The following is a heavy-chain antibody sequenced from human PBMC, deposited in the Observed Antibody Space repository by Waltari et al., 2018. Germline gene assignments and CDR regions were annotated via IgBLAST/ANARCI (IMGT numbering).Heavy chain of an antibody. CDR1: GGSISSGSYY. V-gene: IGHV4-61*02. Sequence: QVQLQESGPGLVKPSQTLSLTCTVSGGSISSGSYYWSWIRQPAGKGLERIGRIYTSGSTTYTPSLKSRVTISVDTSKNQFSLKLSSVTAADTAVYYCARAPGYCSGGSCYTGFHYYYGMDVWGQGTTVTVSS. D-gene: IGHD2-15*01. J-gene: IGHJ6*02. CDR2: IYTSGST. CDR3: ARAPGYCSGGSCYTGFHYYYGMDV.